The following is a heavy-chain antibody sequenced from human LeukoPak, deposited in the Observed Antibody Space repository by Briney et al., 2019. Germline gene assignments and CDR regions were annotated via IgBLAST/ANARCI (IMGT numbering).Heavy chain of an antibody. CDR2: ISAYNGNT. CDR3: ARDLAYDFWSGYYPFDY. CDR1: GYTFTSYG. V-gene: IGHV1-18*01. J-gene: IGHJ4*02. D-gene: IGHD3-3*01. Sequence: ASVKVSCKASGYTFTSYGISWVRQAPGQGLEWMGWISAYNGNTNYAQKLQGRVTMTTDTSTSTAYMELRSLRSDDTAVYYCARDLAYDFWSGYYPFDYWGQGTLVTVSS.